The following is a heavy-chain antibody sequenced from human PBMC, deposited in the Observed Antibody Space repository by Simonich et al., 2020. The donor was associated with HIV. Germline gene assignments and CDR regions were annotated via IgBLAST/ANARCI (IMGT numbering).Heavy chain of an antibody. CDR2: INHSGST. V-gene: IGHV4-34*01. CDR3: ARRHPTTVTTPYFDY. J-gene: IGHJ4*02. CDR1: GGSFSGYY. Sequence: QVQLQQWGAGLLKPSETLSLTCAVYGGSFSGYYWSWIRQPPGKGLEWIGDINHSGSTNYNPSPKSRVTISVDTSKNQFSLKLSSVTAADTAVYYCARRHPTTVTTPYFDYWGQGTLVTVSS. D-gene: IGHD4-17*01.